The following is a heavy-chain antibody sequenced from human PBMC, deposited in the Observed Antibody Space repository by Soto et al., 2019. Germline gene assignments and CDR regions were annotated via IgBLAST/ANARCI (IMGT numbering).Heavy chain of an antibody. CDR1: GFTFSSYG. CDR2: IWYDGSNA. Sequence: GGSLRLSCAASGFTFSSYGMHWVRQAPGKGLEWVAVIWYDGSNAYYADSVKGRFTISRDNSKNTLYLQMNSLRVEDTAVYFCARDDFYEPGNYVIPFDYWGQGALVTVSS. V-gene: IGHV3-33*01. D-gene: IGHD3-16*01. J-gene: IGHJ4*02. CDR3: ARDDFYEPGNYVIPFDY.